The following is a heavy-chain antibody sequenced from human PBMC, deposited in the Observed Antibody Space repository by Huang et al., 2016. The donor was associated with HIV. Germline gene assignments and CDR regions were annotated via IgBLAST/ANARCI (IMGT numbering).Heavy chain of an antibody. CDR1: GGSFRNFA. Sequence: QVQLVQSGAEVKKPGSSVKVSCKASGGSFRNFAIGWVRQAPGQGLEWMGGIIPTLGTAKYAQKVQGRVTSIADESTSTAYMELSSLRSEDTAVYYCATVDYYDTSGPQRGYFDNWGQGTLVTVSS. CDR2: IIPTLGTA. J-gene: IGHJ4*02. D-gene: IGHD3-22*01. CDR3: ATVDYYDTSGPQRGYFDN. V-gene: IGHV1-69*01.